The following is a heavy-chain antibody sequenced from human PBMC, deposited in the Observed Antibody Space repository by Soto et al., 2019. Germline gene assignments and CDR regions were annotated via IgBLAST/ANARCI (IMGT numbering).Heavy chain of an antibody. CDR2: IYYSGST. CDR1: GGSISSSSYY. D-gene: IGHD2-8*01. Sequence: SETLCLTCTVSGGSISSSSYYWGWISQPPGKGLEWIGSIYYSGSTYYNPSLKSRVTISVDTSKNEFSLKRSSVTAADTAVYYCARAYCTNGVCTETDYYYYGMDVWGQGTXVTVSS. CDR3: ARAYCTNGVCTETDYYYYGMDV. J-gene: IGHJ6*02. V-gene: IGHV4-39*01.